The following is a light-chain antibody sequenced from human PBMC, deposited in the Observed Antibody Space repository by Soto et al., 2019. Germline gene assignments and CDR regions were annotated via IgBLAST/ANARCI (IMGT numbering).Light chain of an antibody. J-gene: IGKJ4*01. CDR2: GAS. V-gene: IGKV3-15*01. CDR3: QQYNNWPLT. Sequence: EIVMTQSPATLSVSPGEGATLSCWASQSVSSKLAWYQQKPGQAPRLLIYGASTRATGIPARFSGSGSGTEFPLTITSLQSEDFAVYYCQQYNNWPLTFGGGTKVEVK. CDR1: QSVSSK.